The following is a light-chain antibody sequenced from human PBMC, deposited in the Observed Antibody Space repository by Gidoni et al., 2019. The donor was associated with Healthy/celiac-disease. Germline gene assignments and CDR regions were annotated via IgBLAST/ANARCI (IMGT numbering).Light chain of an antibody. CDR3: NSRDSSGNLYV. J-gene: IGLJ1*01. CDR1: SLRSYY. V-gene: IGLV3-19*01. Sequence: SSELTQDPAVSVALGQTVRITCQGDSLRSYYASWYQQKPGQAPVLVIYGKNHRPSGIPDRFSGSSSGNTASLTITGAQAEDEADYYCNSRDSSGNLYVFGTGTKVTVL. CDR2: GKN.